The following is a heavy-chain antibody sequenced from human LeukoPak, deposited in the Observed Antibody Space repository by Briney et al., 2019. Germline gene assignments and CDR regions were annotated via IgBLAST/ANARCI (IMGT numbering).Heavy chain of an antibody. CDR3: ARGVYYDSSGYVFDY. V-gene: IGHV1-8*01. Sequence: ASVKVSCKASGYTFTRYDINWVRQATGQGLEWRGWMNPNSGNTGYAQKFQGRVTMTRNTSISTAYMELSSLRSEDTAVYYCARGVYYDSSGYVFDYWGQGTLVTVSS. CDR2: MNPNSGNT. CDR1: GYTFTRYD. J-gene: IGHJ4*02. D-gene: IGHD3-22*01.